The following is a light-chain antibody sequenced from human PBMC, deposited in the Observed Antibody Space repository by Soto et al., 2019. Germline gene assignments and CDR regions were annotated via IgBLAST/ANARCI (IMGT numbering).Light chain of an antibody. V-gene: IGKV3-20*01. CDR3: QQYGSSPPYT. Sequence: EIVLTQSPGTLSLSPGERATLSCRASQSVSSSYLAWYQQKPGQAPRLLIYGASSRATGIPDRFSGSGSGTDFTLTISSLESEDFAVYYCQQYGSSPPYTFGHGTKLEIK. J-gene: IGKJ2*01. CDR2: GAS. CDR1: QSVSSSY.